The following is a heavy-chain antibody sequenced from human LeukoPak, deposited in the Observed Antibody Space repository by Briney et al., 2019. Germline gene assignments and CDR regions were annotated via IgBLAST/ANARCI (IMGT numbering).Heavy chain of an antibody. CDR3: ARGPRLHVH. V-gene: IGHV4-34*01. CDR2: INHSGST. Sequence: SETLSLTCAVYGGSFSGYYWSWIRQPPGKGLEWIGEINHSGSTNYNPSLKSRATISVDTSKNQFSLKLSSVTAADTAVYYCARGPRLHVHWGQGTLVTVSS. J-gene: IGHJ4*02. D-gene: IGHD3-16*01. CDR1: GGSFSGYY.